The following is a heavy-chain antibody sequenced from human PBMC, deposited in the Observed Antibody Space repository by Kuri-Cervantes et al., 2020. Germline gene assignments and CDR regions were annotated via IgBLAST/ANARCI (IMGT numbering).Heavy chain of an antibody. D-gene: IGHD4-17*01. CDR3: AKELRPSGATLGFDY. V-gene: IGHV3-30*01. Sequence: GGSLRLSCAASGFTFSSYAMHWVRQAPGKGLEWVAVISYDGSNKYYADSVKGRFTISRDNSKNTLYLQMNSLRAEDTAMYYCAKELRPSGATLGFDYWGQGALVTVSS. J-gene: IGHJ4*02. CDR1: GFTFSSYA. CDR2: ISYDGSNK.